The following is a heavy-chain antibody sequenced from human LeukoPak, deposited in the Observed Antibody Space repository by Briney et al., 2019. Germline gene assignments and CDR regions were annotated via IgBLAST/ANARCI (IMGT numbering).Heavy chain of an antibody. CDR3: ARGDFWSGYYGY. J-gene: IGHJ4*02. D-gene: IGHD3-3*01. CDR2: INHSGST. V-gene: IGHV4-34*01. CDR1: GGSFGGYY. Sequence: KPSETLSLTCAVDGGSFGGYYWSWIRQPPGKGLEWIGEINHSGSTNYNPSLKSRVTISVDTSKNQFSLKLSSVTAPDTAVYYCARGDFWSGYYGYWGQGTLVTVSS.